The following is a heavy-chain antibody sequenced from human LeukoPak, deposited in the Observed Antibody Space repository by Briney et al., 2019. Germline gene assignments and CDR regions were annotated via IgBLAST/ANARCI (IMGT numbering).Heavy chain of an antibody. V-gene: IGHV1-2*02. Sequence: ASVKVSCKASGYTFTGYYMHWVRRAPGQGLEWMGWINPNSGGTNYAQKFQGRVTMTRGTSISTAYMELSRLRSDDTAVYYCARDHRLDEGYFDYWGQGTLVTVSS. CDR3: ARDHRLDEGYFDY. J-gene: IGHJ4*02. CDR1: GYTFTGYY. CDR2: INPNSGGT. D-gene: IGHD6-19*01.